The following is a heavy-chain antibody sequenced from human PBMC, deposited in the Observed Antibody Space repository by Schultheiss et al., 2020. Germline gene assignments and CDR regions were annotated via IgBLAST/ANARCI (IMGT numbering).Heavy chain of an antibody. CDR2: IIPIFGTA. D-gene: IGHD4-17*01. Sequence: SVKVSCKASGGTFSSYAISWVRQAPGQGLEWMGGIIPIFGTANYAQKFQGRVTMTRNTSISTAYMELSSLRSEDTAVYYCATLYGDYGLLYFQHWGQGTLVTVSS. CDR3: ATLYGDYGLLYFQH. CDR1: GGTFSSYA. V-gene: IGHV1-69*05. J-gene: IGHJ1*01.